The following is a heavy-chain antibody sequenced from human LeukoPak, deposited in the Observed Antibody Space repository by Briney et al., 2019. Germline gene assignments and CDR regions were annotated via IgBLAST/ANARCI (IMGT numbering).Heavy chain of an antibody. CDR3: ARDAGWGRFDY. J-gene: IGHJ4*02. D-gene: IGHD1-26*01. Sequence: PGGSLRLSCVASGFIFSGHWVTGVRQAPGKGLEGVANINQDGSVTWYVDSVKGRFPLSRDNAKKSVYLQMNSLRADDTAVYFCARDAGWGRFDYWGQGTLLTVSS. V-gene: IGHV3-7*01. CDR2: INQDGSVT. CDR1: GFIFSGHW.